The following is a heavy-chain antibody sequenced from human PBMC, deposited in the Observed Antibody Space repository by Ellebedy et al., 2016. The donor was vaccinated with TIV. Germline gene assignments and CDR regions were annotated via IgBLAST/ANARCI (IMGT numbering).Heavy chain of an antibody. CDR2: IYHIGGT. CDR3: ASGYYDTLTGSTGGDFDS. V-gene: IGHV4-38-2*02. D-gene: IGHD3-9*01. Sequence: SETLSLTCTVSNYSISSGSYWGWIRQPPGKGLEWIGSIYHIGGTYHNPSLKSRVTISVDTSKNHPYLKLSSVTAADTAVYYCASGYYDTLTGSTGGDFDSWGQGTLVTVSS. CDR1: NYSISSGSY. J-gene: IGHJ4*02.